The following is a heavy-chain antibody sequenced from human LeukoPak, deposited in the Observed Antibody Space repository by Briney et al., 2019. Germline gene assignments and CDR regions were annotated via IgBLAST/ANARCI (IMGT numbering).Heavy chain of an antibody. CDR2: ISYDGSNK. J-gene: IGHJ4*02. D-gene: IGHD4-17*01. CDR3: AREREPVTTEFDY. CDR1: GFTFSSYG. V-gene: IGHV3-30*03. Sequence: GGSLRLSCAASGFTFSSYGMHWVRQAPGKGLEWVAVISYDGSNKYYADSVKGRFTISRDNAKNSLYLQMNSLRAEDTAVYYCAREREPVTTEFDYWGQGTLVTVSS.